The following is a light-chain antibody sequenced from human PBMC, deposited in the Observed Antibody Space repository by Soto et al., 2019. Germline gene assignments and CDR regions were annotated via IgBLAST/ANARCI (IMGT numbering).Light chain of an antibody. CDR2: GAS. CDR1: HSVSSD. J-gene: IGKJ3*01. V-gene: IGKV3-15*01. CDR3: QQYHDWPPIT. Sequence: EIGMSQSPGTLSLSAGERATVSCRASHSVSSDLAWYQQKPGQAPRLLIYGASTRATDVPARFSGGGSGTEFTLTISSLQSEDSAIYYCQQYHDWPPITFGPGTKVYIK.